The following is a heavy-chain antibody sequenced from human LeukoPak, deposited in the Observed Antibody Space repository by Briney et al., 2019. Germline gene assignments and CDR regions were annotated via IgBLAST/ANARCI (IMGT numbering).Heavy chain of an antibody. J-gene: IGHJ4*02. V-gene: IGHV5-51*01. D-gene: IGHD1-7*01. CDR1: GSSFTSYW. CDR3: AILTADITGTFLDY. Sequence: GASLKISCKGSGSSFTSYWIGGVRQMPGKGLEWMGIIYPGDCHTRYSPSFQGQVTISADKSISTAYLQWSSLKASDTAMYYCAILTADITGTFLDYWGQGTLVTVSS. CDR2: IYPGDCHT.